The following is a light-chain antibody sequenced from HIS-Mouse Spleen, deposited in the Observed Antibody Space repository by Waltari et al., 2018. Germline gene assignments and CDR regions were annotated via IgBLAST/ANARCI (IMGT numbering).Light chain of an antibody. Sequence: QSALTQPASVSGSPGQSITISCTGTSSDVGGYNYVSWYQQHPGQAPKFMIYDVSNRPSGVSNRLSGAKSGNTASLTIAGLQAEDEADYYCSSYTSSSFNVVFGGGTKLTVL. V-gene: IGLV2-14*03. CDR3: SSYTSSSFNVV. CDR2: DVS. CDR1: SSDVGGYNY. J-gene: IGLJ2*01.